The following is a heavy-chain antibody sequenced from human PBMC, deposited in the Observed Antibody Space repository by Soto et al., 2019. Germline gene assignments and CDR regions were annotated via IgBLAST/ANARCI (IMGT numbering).Heavy chain of an antibody. D-gene: IGHD3-16*01. V-gene: IGHV3-7*04. CDR3: ARLYHFGPDS. CDR2: INRDEAEK. J-gene: IGHJ4*02. CDR1: TFTFSNFW. Sequence: EVQEVESGGGLVQPGGSLRLSCTVSTFTFSNFWVGWIRQAPGKGLEWVAKINRDEAEKYYVDSVKGRFTISRDNAKNSLYLQMNSLRAEDTAMYYCARLYHFGPDSWGQGTLVTVSS.